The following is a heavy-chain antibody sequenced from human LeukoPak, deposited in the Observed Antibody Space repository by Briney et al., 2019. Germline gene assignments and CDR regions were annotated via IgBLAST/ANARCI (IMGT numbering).Heavy chain of an antibody. CDR1: GYTFTNYY. V-gene: IGHV1-46*01. J-gene: IGHJ4*02. CDR2: INPSGGST. Sequence: GASVKVSCKASGYTFTNYYIHWVRQAPGQGLEWMGIINPSGGSTSNAQKFQGRVTMTRDMSTSTVYMELSSLRSEDTAVYYCARPYCSSTSCYAQFDYWGQGTLVTVSS. CDR3: ARPYCSSTSCYAQFDY. D-gene: IGHD2-2*01.